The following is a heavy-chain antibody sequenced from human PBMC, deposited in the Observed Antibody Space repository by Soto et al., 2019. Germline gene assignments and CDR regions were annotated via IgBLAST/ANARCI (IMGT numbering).Heavy chain of an antibody. CDR2: IYYSGST. CDR1: GGSISSSSYY. Sequence: SETLSLTCTVSGGSISSSSYYWSWIRQPPGKGLEWIGSIYYSGSTYYNPSLKSRVTISVDTSKNQFSLKLSSVTAADTAVYYCAAYQPLLFWFDPWGQGTLVTVSS. V-gene: IGHV4-39*01. CDR3: AAYQPLLFWFDP. J-gene: IGHJ5*02. D-gene: IGHD2-21*02.